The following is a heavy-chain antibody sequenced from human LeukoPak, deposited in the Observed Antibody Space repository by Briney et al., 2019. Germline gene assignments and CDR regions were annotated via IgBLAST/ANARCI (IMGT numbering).Heavy chain of an antibody. Sequence: HPGGSLRLSCAASGFTFSSYWMSWVRQAPGKGLEWVANIKQDGSEQYYVDSVKGRFTISRDNAKNSLYLQMNSLRAEDSAVYYCARRDIVVVPATEGEDYYYYYMDVWGKGTTVTVSS. CDR2: IKQDGSEQ. D-gene: IGHD2-2*01. CDR1: GFTFSSYW. CDR3: ARRDIVVVPATEGEDYYYYYMDV. V-gene: IGHV3-7*01. J-gene: IGHJ6*03.